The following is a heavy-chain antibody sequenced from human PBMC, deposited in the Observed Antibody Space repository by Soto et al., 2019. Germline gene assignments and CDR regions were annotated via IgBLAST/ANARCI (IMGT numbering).Heavy chain of an antibody. Sequence: QLLQSGGGLVQPGGSLTLSCAASGFTFGTTDMSWVRQAPGEGLEWVSTIDGSGGSTYYADSGKGRFTISRDNSRNTVYLQMNSLRGDDTALYYCVKNSGWFNTWGPGALVTVSS. J-gene: IGHJ5*02. CDR1: GFTFGTTD. CDR3: VKNSGWFNT. CDR2: IDGSGGST. D-gene: IGHD3-10*01. V-gene: IGHV3-23*01.